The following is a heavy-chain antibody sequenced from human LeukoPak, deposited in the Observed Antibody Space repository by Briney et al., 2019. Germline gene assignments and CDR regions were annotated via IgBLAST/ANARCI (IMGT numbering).Heavy chain of an antibody. J-gene: IGHJ2*01. CDR2: IYYSGST. V-gene: IGHV4-59*08. CDR3: ARRVREMATITWYFDL. Sequence: SETLSLTCTVSGGSISGYYWSWIRQPPGKGLEWIGYIYYSGSTNYNPSLKSRVTISVDTSKNQFSLKLSSVTAADTAVYYCARRVREMATITWYFDLWGRGTLVTVSS. D-gene: IGHD5-24*01. CDR1: GGSISGYY.